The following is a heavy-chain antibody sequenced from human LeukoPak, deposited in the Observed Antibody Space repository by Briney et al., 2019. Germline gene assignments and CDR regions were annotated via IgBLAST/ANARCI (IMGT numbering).Heavy chain of an antibody. CDR3: SRFDLDYDGSRYASDGLDV. Sequence: WGSLKLSCAASGFTFSGSAFHWVRPPCGKGLEWLGRIRTKPDNYPAAYAGSVKGRFTISRDDSKNSAYLQMDSLKTEDTAVYYCSRFDLDYDGSRYASDGLDVWGQGTTVIVSS. D-gene: IGHD3-22*01. CDR1: GFTFSGSA. V-gene: IGHV3-73*01. J-gene: IGHJ6*02. CDR2: IRTKPDNYPA.